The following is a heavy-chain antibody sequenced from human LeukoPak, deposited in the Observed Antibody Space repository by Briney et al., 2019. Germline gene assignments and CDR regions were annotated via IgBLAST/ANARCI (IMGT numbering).Heavy chain of an antibody. Sequence: SETLSLTCAVYGGSFSGYYWSWIRQPPGKGLEWIGEINHSGSTNYNPSLKGRVTISVDTSKNQFSLKLSSVTAADTAVYYCARGPRLWFGELSKYYFDYWGQGTLVTVSS. D-gene: IGHD3-10*01. CDR2: INHSGST. J-gene: IGHJ4*02. CDR1: GGSFSGYY. CDR3: ARGPRLWFGELSKYYFDY. V-gene: IGHV4-34*01.